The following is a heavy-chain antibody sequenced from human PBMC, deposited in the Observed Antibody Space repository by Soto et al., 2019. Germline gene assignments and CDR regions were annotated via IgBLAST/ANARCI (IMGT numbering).Heavy chain of an antibody. J-gene: IGHJ4*02. CDR3: ARDERYSYGFDY. Sequence: SETLSLTCTVSGGSISSYYWSWIRQPPGKGLEWIGYIYYSGSTNYNPSLKSRVTISVDTSKNQFSLKLSSVTAADTAVYYCARDERYSYGFDYWGQGTLVTVSS. D-gene: IGHD5-18*01. CDR2: IYYSGST. V-gene: IGHV4-59*01. CDR1: GGSISSYY.